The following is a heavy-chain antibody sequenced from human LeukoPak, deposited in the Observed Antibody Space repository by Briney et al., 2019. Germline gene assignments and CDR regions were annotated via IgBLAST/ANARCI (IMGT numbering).Heavy chain of an antibody. D-gene: IGHD3-3*01. CDR3: AAENGNFWIGYHYFED. CDR2: IYFDGNT. J-gene: IGHJ4*02. CDR1: GGSLGSSSYY. Sequence: SETLSLTCTVSGGSLGSSSYYRGWIRQAPGKGLEWIGTIYFDGNTFYNPSLKSRVTLSIDMSKSQFSLRLASVTAADTAIYYCAAENGNFWIGYHYFEDWGQGSLVSVSS. V-gene: IGHV4-39*01.